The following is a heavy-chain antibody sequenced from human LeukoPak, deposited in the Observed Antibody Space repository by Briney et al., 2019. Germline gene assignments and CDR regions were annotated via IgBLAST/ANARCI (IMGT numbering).Heavy chain of an antibody. CDR1: NYTFSRHW. CDR3: ARGKSGYDFDY. J-gene: IGHJ4*02. V-gene: IGHV5-51*01. Sequence: GESLKISCKGSNYTFSRHWIGWVRQTPEKGLEWMGIIYPSDSDTRYSPSFQGQVTISADKSISTAYLQWSSLKASDTAMYYCARGKSGYDFDYWGQGTPVTVSS. D-gene: IGHD5-12*01. CDR2: IYPSDSDT.